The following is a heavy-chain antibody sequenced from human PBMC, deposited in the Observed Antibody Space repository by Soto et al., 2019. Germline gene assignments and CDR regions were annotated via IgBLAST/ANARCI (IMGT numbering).Heavy chain of an antibody. CDR3: AKYDLRYGMGV. Sequence: GGSLRSSCAASGFTLSSDAMSWVRQAPGEVLVWVSAISGSGGSTYYADSVKGRFTISRDNSKNKLYLQMNSLRAEDTAVYYCAKYDLRYGMGVWGQWAPVTVSS. V-gene: IGHV3-23*01. CDR1: GFTLSSDA. CDR2: ISGSGGST. J-gene: IGHJ6*02. D-gene: IGHD3-3*01.